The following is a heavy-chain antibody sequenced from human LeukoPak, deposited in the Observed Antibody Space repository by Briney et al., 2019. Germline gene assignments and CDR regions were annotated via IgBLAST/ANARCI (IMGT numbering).Heavy chain of an antibody. CDR3: ARERWELLQGAFDI. J-gene: IGHJ3*02. V-gene: IGHV1-2*02. Sequence: ASVKVSCKASGCTFIGYYMHWVRQAPGQGLEWMGWINPNSGGTNYAQKFQGRVTMTRDTSISTAYMELSRVISDDTAVYYCARERWELLQGAFDIWGQGTMVTVSS. CDR2: INPNSGGT. D-gene: IGHD1-26*01. CDR1: GCTFIGYY.